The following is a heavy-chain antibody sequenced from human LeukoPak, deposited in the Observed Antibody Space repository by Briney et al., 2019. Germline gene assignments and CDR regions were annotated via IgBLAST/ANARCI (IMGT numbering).Heavy chain of an antibody. J-gene: IGHJ6*03. D-gene: IGHD6-6*01. Sequence: PSETLSLTCTVSGGSISSYYWSWIRQPPGKGLEWIGYIYYSGSTNYNPSLKSRVTISVDTSKNQFSLKLSSVTAADTAVYYCARASSIAARPHYYYMDVWGKGTTVTVSS. CDR3: ARASSIAARPHYYYMDV. CDR1: GGSISSYY. CDR2: IYYSGST. V-gene: IGHV4-59*01.